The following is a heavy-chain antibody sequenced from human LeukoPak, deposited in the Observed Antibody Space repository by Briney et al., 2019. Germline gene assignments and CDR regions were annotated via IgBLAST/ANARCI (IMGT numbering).Heavy chain of an antibody. D-gene: IGHD2-2*01. CDR2: ISSSSSYI. CDR1: GFTFSSHG. V-gene: IGHV3-21*01. CDR3: ARDLQYCSSTSCPGPAFDI. J-gene: IGHJ3*02. Sequence: TPGGSLRLSCAASGFTFSSHGMHWVRQAPGKGLEWVSSISSSSSYIYYADSVKGRFTISRDNAKNSLYLQMNSLRAEDTAVYYCARDLQYCSSTSCPGPAFDIWGQGTMVTVSS.